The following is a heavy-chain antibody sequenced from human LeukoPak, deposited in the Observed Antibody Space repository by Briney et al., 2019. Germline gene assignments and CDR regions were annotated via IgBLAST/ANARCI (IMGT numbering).Heavy chain of an antibody. V-gene: IGHV3-7*01. CDR2: IKQDGSQS. J-gene: IGHJ4*02. D-gene: IGHD6-6*01. Sequence: GGSLRLSCTASGFTFIDHWMTWVRQAPGKGPEWVANIKQDGSQSYYVDSVSGRFSISRDNANNSLFIQMNCLRAEDTAVYYCARRGGSSSRRSPIDYWGQGTLVTVSS. CDR1: GFTFIDHW. CDR3: ARRGGSSSRRSPIDY.